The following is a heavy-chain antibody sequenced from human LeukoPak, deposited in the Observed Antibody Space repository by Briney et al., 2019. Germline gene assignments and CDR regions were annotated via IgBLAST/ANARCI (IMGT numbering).Heavy chain of an antibody. J-gene: IGHJ6*02. CDR2: ISAGGGST. V-gene: IGHV3-23*01. Sequence: GGSLRLSCAASRFTFSSYAMSWVRQAPGKGLEWVSGISAGGGSTYYADSVKGRFTISRDSSKNTLYLQMSSLRGEDTAIYYCAKPGRYCSGGTCYSNYFFGMDVWGQGTTVTVSS. CDR1: RFTFSSYA. CDR3: AKPGRYCSGGTCYSNYFFGMDV. D-gene: IGHD2-15*01.